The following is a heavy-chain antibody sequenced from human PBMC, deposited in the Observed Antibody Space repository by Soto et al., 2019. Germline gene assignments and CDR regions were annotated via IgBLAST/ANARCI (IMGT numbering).Heavy chain of an antibody. CDR3: VKSRGGNNFDFFD. V-gene: IGHV3-30*02. J-gene: IGHJ4*02. CDR2: IWYDGSNT. D-gene: IGHD5-12*01. CDR1: GFIFSSFG. Sequence: GGSLRLSCAASGFIFSSFGMHWVRQAPGKGLEWVAHIWYDGSNTYYADSVKGRFTISRDNSKNTLYLQMSSLSADDTAVYYCVKSRGGNNFDFFDWGQGALVTVSS.